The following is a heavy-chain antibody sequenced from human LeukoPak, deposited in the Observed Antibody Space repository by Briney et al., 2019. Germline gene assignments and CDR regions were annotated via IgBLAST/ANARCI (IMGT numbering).Heavy chain of an antibody. CDR3: ARESHNSSGWYYYYYYYMDV. J-gene: IGHJ6*03. Sequence: TSETLSLTCTVSGGSISSYYWSWIRQPAGKGLEWIGRIYTSGSTNYNPSLKSRVTMSVDTSKNQFSLKLSSVTAVDTAVYYCARESHNSSGWYYYYYYYMDVWGKGTTVTVSS. V-gene: IGHV4-4*07. CDR1: GGSISSYY. D-gene: IGHD6-19*01. CDR2: IYTSGST.